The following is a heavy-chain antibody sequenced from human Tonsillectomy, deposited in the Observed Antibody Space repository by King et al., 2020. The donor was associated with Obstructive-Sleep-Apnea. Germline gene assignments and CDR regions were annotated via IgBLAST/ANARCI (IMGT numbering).Heavy chain of an antibody. CDR3: AGAKYRSSSVDY. J-gene: IGHJ4*02. Sequence: VQLVESGAEVKKPGESLQISCKGSGYTFTNYWIGWVRQMPGKGLEWMGIIFPADSDTRYSPSFQGQVTISADKSISTAYLQWSSLKASDTAMYYCAGAKYRSSSVDYWGQGTLVTVSS. D-gene: IGHD6-6*01. CDR2: IFPADSDT. V-gene: IGHV5-51*01. CDR1: GYTFTNYW.